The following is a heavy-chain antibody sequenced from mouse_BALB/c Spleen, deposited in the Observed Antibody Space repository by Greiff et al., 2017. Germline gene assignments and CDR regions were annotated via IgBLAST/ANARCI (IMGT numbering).Heavy chain of an antibody. D-gene: IGHD2-4*01. V-gene: IGHV10-1*02. Sequence: EVMLVESGGGLVQPKGSLKLSCAASGFTFNTYAMNWVRQAPGKGLEWVARIRSKSNNYATYYADSVKDRFTISRDDSQSMLYLQMNNLKTEDTAMYYCVSQIYYDYDEWFAYWGQGTLVTVSA. CDR2: IRSKSNNYAT. CDR1: GFTFNTYA. CDR3: VSQIYYDYDEWFAY. J-gene: IGHJ3*01.